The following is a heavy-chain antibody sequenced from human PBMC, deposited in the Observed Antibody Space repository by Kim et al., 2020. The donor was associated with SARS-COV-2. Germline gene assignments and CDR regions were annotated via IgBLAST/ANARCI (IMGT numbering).Heavy chain of an antibody. J-gene: IGHJ4*02. V-gene: IGHV3-21*01. CDR3: ARVPYYYDSSGYPDC. CDR1: GFTFSSYS. CDR2: ISSSSSYI. D-gene: IGHD3-22*01. Sequence: GGSLRLSCAASGFTFSSYSMNWVRQAPWKGLEWVSSISSSSSYIYYADSVKGRFTISRDNAKNSLYLQMNSLRAEDTAVYYCARVPYYYDSSGYPDCWGQGTLVTVSS.